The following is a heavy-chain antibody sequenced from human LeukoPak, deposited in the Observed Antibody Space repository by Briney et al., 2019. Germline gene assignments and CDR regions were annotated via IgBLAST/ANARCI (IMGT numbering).Heavy chain of an antibody. V-gene: IGHV4-59*01. CDR2: IYYSGST. CDR3: ARYYGSGYYDD. CDR1: GGSISSYY. Sequence: SETLSLTCTVSGGSISSYYWSWIRQPPGKGLEWIGYIYYSGSTNYNPSLKSRVTISVDTSKNQFSLKLSSVTAADTAVYYCARYYGSGYYDDWGQGTLVTVSS. D-gene: IGHD3-10*01. J-gene: IGHJ4*02.